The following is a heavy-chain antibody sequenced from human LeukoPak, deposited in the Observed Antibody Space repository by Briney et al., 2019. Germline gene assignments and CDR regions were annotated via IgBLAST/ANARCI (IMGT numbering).Heavy chain of an antibody. CDR2: ISYDGSNK. D-gene: IGHD3-22*01. J-gene: IGHJ4*02. CDR3: AKDPHNYYDSSGYYRHFDY. CDR1: GFTFSSYG. V-gene: IGHV3-30*18. Sequence: GGSLRLSCAASGFTFSSYGMHWVRQAPGKGLEGVAVISYDGSNKYYADSVKGRFTISRDNSKNTLYLQMNSLRAEDTAVYYCAKDPHNYYDSSGYYRHFDYWGQGTLVTVSS.